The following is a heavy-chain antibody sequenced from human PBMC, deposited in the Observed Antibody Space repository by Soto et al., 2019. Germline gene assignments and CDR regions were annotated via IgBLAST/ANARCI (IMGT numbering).Heavy chain of an antibody. Sequence: QVQLVESGGGVVQPGRSLRLSCAASGFTFSSYAMHWVRQAPGKGLEWVAVISYDGSNKYYADSVKGRFTISRDNSKNPLYLQMNRLRAEDTAVYYCARGGGDDYVWFYWGQGTLVTVSS. V-gene: IGHV3-30-3*01. CDR3: ARGGGDDYVWFY. J-gene: IGHJ4*02. CDR1: GFTFSSYA. CDR2: ISYDGSNK. D-gene: IGHD3-16*01.